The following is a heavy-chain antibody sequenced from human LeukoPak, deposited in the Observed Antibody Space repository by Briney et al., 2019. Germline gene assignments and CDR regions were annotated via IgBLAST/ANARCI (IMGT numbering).Heavy chain of an antibody. CDR1: GGSISSSSYY. V-gene: IGHV4-39*07. J-gene: IGHJ4*02. D-gene: IGHD6-19*01. CDR2: IYHSGST. CDR3: ARGHNSGWSIFDY. Sequence: PSETLSLTCTVSGGSISSSSYYWGWIRQPPGKGLEWIGEIYHSGSTNYNPSLKSRVVISLDKSKNQFSLKLTSVTAADTAIYYRARGHNSGWSIFDYWGQGTLVTVSS.